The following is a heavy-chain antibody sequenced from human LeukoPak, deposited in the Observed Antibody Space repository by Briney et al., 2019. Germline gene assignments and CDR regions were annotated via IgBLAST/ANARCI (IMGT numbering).Heavy chain of an antibody. CDR3: ARVGVTLYDYFDY. J-gene: IGHJ4*02. CDR1: GYSFTRYY. CDR2: INPSSGST. V-gene: IGHV1-46*01. Sequence: ASVKVSCKAPGYSFTRYYMHWLRQAPGQGLEWMGIINPSSGSTTYAQKFQGRVTLTRDTSTSTVYMELSSLRSEDTAVYYCARVGVTLYDYFDYWGQGTLVTVSS. D-gene: IGHD1-26*01.